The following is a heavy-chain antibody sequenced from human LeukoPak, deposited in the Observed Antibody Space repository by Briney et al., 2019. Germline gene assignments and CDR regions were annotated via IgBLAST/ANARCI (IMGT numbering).Heavy chain of an antibody. CDR3: ARGRYGRRLGN. Sequence: PSETLSPTCAVYGASFSDSYWSWIRQSPEKGLEWIGEINNSGSTSYNPSLNSRVIMSVDRSKNQCSLRLTSVTAADTAVYYCARGRYGRRLGNWGQGTLVTVSS. CDR2: INNSGST. CDR1: GASFSDSY. V-gene: IGHV4-34*01. D-gene: IGHD3-16*01. J-gene: IGHJ4*02.